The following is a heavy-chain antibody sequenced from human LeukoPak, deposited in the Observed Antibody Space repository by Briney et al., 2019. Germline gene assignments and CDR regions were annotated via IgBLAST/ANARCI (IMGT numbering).Heavy chain of an antibody. CDR1: GFIFSNYN. CDR2: ITTSSSTI. D-gene: IGHD6-19*01. J-gene: IGHJ5*02. V-gene: IGHV3-48*04. Sequence: PGGSLRLSCAASGFIFSNYNMNWVRQAPGKGLEWVSYITTSSSTIYYADSVKGRFTISRDNAKNSLYLQMNSLRAEDTAVYYCARDSAGFDHWGQGTLVTVSS. CDR3: ARDSAGFDH.